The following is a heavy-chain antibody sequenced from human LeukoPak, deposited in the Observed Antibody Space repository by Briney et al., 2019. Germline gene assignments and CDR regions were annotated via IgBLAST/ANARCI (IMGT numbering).Heavy chain of an antibody. Sequence: GGSLRLSCAASGFTFSSYIMNWVRQAPGKGLEWVSYISGTSSIIYYTPSVKGRFTISRDNGKYSLYLQMNSLRDDDTAVYFCARGTWDGDRTFGIWGQGAMVTVSS. J-gene: IGHJ3*02. V-gene: IGHV3-48*02. CDR2: ISGTSSII. CDR3: ARGTWDGDRTFGI. D-gene: IGHD5-24*01. CDR1: GFTFSSYI.